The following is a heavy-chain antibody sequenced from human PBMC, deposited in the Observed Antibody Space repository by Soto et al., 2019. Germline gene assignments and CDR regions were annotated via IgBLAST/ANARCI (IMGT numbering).Heavy chain of an antibody. J-gene: IGHJ4*02. D-gene: IGHD1-26*01. CDR2: INHSGST. CDR3: ARPTIVGAIVFDY. V-gene: IGHV4-34*01. CDR1: GGSFSGYY. Sequence: SETLSLTCAVYGGSFSGYYWSWIRQPPGKGLEWIGEINHSGSTNYNPSLKSRVTISVDTSKNQFSLKLSSVTAADTAVYYCARPTIVGAIVFDYWGQGTLVTVSS.